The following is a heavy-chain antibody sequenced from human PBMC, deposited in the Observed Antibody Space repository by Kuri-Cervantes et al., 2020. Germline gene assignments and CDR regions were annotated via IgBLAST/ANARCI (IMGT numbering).Heavy chain of an antibody. Sequence: GESLKISCAASGFTFSSYAMHWVRQAPGKGLEYVSAISSNGGSTYYADSVKGRFTISRDNSKNTLYLQMGSLRAEDMAVYYCARDLLDPWGQGTLVTVSS. CDR3: ARDLLDP. J-gene: IGHJ5*02. V-gene: IGHV3-64*02. CDR1: GFTFSSYA. CDR2: ISSNGGST.